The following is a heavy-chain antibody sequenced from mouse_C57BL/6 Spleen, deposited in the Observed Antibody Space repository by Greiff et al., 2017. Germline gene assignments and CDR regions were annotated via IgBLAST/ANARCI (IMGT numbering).Heavy chain of an antibody. CDR2: ISYDGSN. CDR3: ARVGDWAFDY. V-gene: IGHV3-6*01. J-gene: IGHJ2*01. Sequence: EVQLQESGPGLVKPSQSLSLTCSVTGYSITSGYYWNWIRQFPGNKLEWMGYISYDGSNNYNPSLKNRISITRDTSKNQCFLKLNSVTTEDTATYYCARVGDWAFDYWGQGTTLTVSS. CDR1: GYSITSGYY. D-gene: IGHD4-1*01.